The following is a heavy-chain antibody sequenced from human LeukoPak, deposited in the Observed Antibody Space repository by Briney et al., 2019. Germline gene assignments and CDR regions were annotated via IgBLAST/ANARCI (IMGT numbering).Heavy chain of an antibody. J-gene: IGHJ4*02. CDR1: GGTFSSYA. CDR2: IIPIFGTA. CDR3: ARARSDNYYQCDY. V-gene: IGHV1-69*05. Sequence: SVKVSCKASGGTFSSYAISWVRQAPGQGLEWMGGIIPIFGTANYAQKFQGRVTMTTDTSTSTAYMDLRSLRPDDTAVYYCARARSDNYYQCDYWGQGALVTVSS. D-gene: IGHD1-26*01.